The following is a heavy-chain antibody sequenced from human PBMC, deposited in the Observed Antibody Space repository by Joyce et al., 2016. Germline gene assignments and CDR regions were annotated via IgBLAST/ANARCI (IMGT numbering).Heavy chain of an antibody. CDR1: GFTFLNYA. Sequence: EVRLLESGGALVQPGGSLRLSCSASGFTFLNYAMNWVRQAPGKGLEWVSSVSGSGSGTYDADCVWGRFSVSRDNSKDTLYLQMNNLRGDDTAVYYCAFGTAYDLVGFNFWGQGTLVTVSS. CDR2: VSGSGSGT. D-gene: IGHD1-26*01. J-gene: IGHJ4*02. CDR3: AFGTAYDLVGFNF. V-gene: IGHV3-23*01.